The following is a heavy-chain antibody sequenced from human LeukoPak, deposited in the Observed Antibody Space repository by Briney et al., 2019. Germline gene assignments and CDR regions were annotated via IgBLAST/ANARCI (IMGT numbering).Heavy chain of an antibody. CDR3: ARLPWSDFPY. CDR2: ITAIDGRT. D-gene: IGHD3-3*01. Sequence: PGGSLRLSCVASGFTFSSTTMGWVRQAPGRGLEWVSSITAIDGRTYYADSVRGRFIVSRDNSKNTVYPQMNSLRAEDTAVYYCARLPWSDFPYWGQGTLDTVSS. CDR1: GFTFSSTT. J-gene: IGHJ4*02. V-gene: IGHV3-23*01.